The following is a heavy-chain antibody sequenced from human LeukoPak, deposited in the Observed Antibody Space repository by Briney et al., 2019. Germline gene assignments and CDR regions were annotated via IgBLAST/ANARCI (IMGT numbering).Heavy chain of an antibody. V-gene: IGHV4-39*07. Sequence: SETLSLTCTVSGGSISSSSYYWGWIRQPPGKGLEWIGSIYYSGSTYYNPSLKSRVTISVDTSKNQFSLKLSSVTAADTAVYYCGIYYYDSSGLPFWGQGTLVTVSS. CDR3: GIYYYDSSGLPF. CDR1: GGSISSSSYY. D-gene: IGHD3-22*01. CDR2: IYYSGST. J-gene: IGHJ4*02.